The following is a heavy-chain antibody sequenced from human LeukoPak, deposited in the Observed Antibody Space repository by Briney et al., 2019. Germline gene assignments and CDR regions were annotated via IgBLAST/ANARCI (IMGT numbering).Heavy chain of an antibody. CDR1: EFTFSNYA. CDR3: AKRDYYDSSGYAPLFDY. D-gene: IGHD3-22*01. J-gene: IGHJ4*02. Sequence: GGSLRLSCAASEFTFSNYAMAWVRQPPGEGLEWVSGISGNGGKIYYAASVKGRFTISSDNSKNTLYLQMNSLRGEDTAVYFCAKRDYYDSSGYAPLFDYWGQGTLVTVSP. V-gene: IGHV3-23*01. CDR2: ISGNGGKI.